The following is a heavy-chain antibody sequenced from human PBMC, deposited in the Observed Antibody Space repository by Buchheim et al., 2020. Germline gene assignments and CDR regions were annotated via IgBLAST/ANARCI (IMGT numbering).Heavy chain of an antibody. J-gene: IGHJ6*02. CDR2: ISSSSSYT. D-gene: IGHD2-15*01. V-gene: IGHV3-11*06. CDR1: GFTFSDYY. Sequence: QVQLVESGGGLVKPGGSLRLSCAASGFTFSDYYMSWIRQAPGKGLEWVSYISSSSSYTNYADSVKGRFTISRDNAKNPLYLQMNSLRAEDTAVYYCARDFVVVVAATLHYYYGMDVWGQGTT. CDR3: ARDFVVVVAATLHYYYGMDV.